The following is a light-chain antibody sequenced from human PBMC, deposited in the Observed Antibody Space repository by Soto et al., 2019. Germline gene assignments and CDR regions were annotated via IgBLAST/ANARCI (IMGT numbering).Light chain of an antibody. CDR1: QSVNSR. CDR2: GAS. Sequence: EIVMTQSPATLSVSPGERATLSCRASQSVNSRLAWYQHKPGQAPRLLISGASSRATGIPDRFSGSGSATDFTLTSSRLEPEDFALYYCQHYGRSPITFGQGTRLEIK. V-gene: IGKV3-20*01. J-gene: IGKJ5*01. CDR3: QHYGRSPIT.